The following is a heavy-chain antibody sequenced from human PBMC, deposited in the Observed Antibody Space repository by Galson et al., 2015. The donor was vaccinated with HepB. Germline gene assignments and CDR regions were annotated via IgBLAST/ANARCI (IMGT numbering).Heavy chain of an antibody. CDR1: GFRFNSYA. J-gene: IGHJ4*02. CDR2: ITNSGGRT. Sequence: SLRLSCAASGFRFNSYAMSWVRQAPGKGLEWVSGITNSGGRTYYADSVKGRFTISRDKSKNTLYVQMDSLRAEDTAVYYCATGADYCFVNWGQGTLVTVSS. CDR3: ATGADYCFVN. V-gene: IGHV3-23*01.